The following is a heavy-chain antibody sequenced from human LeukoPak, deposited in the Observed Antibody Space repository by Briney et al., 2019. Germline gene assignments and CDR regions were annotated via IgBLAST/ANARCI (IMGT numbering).Heavy chain of an antibody. V-gene: IGHV1-18*04. Sequence: ASVKVSCKASGYTFTGYYMHWVRQAPGQGLEWMGWISAYNGNTNYAQKLQGRVTMTTDTSTSTAYMELRSLRSDDTAVYYCARAAYRRGWWDYWGQGTLVTVSS. CDR2: ISAYNGNT. CDR1: GYTFTGYY. D-gene: IGHD6-19*01. J-gene: IGHJ4*02. CDR3: ARAAYRRGWWDY.